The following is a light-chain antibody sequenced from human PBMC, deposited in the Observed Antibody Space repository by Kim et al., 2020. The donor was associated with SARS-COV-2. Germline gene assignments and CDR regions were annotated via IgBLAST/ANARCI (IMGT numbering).Light chain of an antibody. CDR3: SSYTSSSTL. CDR1: SSDLGDYNY. Sequence: PVQSITISCTRTSSDLGDYNYVSWYQQHPGNAPQLIISDVTKRPSGVSNRFSGSKSAYTASLTISGLQAEDEAYYYCSSYTSSSTLFGGGTQLTVL. CDR2: DVT. V-gene: IGLV2-14*03. J-gene: IGLJ2*01.